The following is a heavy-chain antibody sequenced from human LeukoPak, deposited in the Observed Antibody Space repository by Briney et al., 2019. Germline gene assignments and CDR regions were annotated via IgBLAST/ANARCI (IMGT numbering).Heavy chain of an antibody. D-gene: IGHD6-19*01. J-gene: IGHJ4*02. CDR3: ARGLHGWYLDY. V-gene: IGHV3-48*03. CDR2: ISRSGSTI. Sequence: GGSLRLSCAASGFTFSSYEMNWVRQAPGKGLEWVSYISRSGSTIYYADSVKGRFTISRDNAKNSLYLQMNSLRAEDTAVYYCARGLHGWYLDYWGQGTLVTVSS. CDR1: GFTFSSYE.